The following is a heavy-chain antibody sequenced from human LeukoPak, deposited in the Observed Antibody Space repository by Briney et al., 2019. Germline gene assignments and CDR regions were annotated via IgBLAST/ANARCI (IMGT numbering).Heavy chain of an antibody. Sequence: ASVKVSCKASGGTFSSYAISWVRQAPGQGLEWMGGIIPIFGTANYAQKFQGRVTITADESTSTAYMELSSLRSEDTAVYYCACPHLTTTPHPHYYYYMDVWGKGTTVTVSS. CDR3: ACPHLTTTPHPHYYYYMDV. CDR2: IIPIFGTA. J-gene: IGHJ6*03. V-gene: IGHV1-69*13. D-gene: IGHD4/OR15-4a*01. CDR1: GGTFSSYA.